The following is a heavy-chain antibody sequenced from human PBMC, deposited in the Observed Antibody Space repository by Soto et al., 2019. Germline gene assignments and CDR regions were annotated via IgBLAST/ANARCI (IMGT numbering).Heavy chain of an antibody. CDR1: GGTFSSYA. J-gene: IGHJ6*02. D-gene: IGHD3-22*01. Sequence: QVQLVQSGAEVKKPGSSVKVSCKASGGTFSSYAISWVRQAPGQGLEWMGGIIPIFGTANYAQKFQGRVTITADESTSTAYMELSSLRSEDTAVYYCARAYYDSRGYYRWVYYYYGMDVWGQGTTVTVSS. CDR2: IIPIFGTA. CDR3: ARAYYDSRGYYRWVYYYYGMDV. V-gene: IGHV1-69*01.